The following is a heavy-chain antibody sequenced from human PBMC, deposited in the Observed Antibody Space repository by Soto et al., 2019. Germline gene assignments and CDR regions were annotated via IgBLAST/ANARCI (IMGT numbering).Heavy chain of an antibody. CDR2: ISWNSGSI. D-gene: IGHD6-19*01. J-gene: IGHJ6*04. CDR1: GFTFDDYA. V-gene: IGHV3-9*01. CDR3: AKDMEAVADRTLDV. Sequence: EVQLVESGGGLVQPGRSLRLSCAASGFTFDDYAMHWVRQAPGKGLEWVSGISWNSGSIGYADSVKGRFTISRDNAKNSLYLQMNSLRAEDTALYYCAKDMEAVADRTLDVWGEGTTVTVSS.